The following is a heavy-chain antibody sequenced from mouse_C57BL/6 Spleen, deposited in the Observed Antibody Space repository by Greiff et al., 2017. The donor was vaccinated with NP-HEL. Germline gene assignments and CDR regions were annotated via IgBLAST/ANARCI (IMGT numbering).Heavy chain of an antibody. CDR3: AREMDCDWYFDD. D-gene: IGHD2-3*01. Sequence: VQLQQSGPGLVQPSQCLSISCTASGFSLTSYGVHWVRQSPGKGLEWLGVICRGGSTDYYAAFISSLSISKDNSKSQVFFKMNSLQADDTAIDDCAREMDCDWYFDDWGTGTTVTVSS. CDR2: ICRGGST. V-gene: IGHV2-2*01. J-gene: IGHJ1*03. CDR1: GFSLTSYG.